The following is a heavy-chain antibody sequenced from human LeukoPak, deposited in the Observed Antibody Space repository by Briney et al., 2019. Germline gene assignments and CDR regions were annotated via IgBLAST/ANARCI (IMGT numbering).Heavy chain of an antibody. CDR3: ARHGSGSFTALDY. D-gene: IGHD3-10*01. CDR2: ITASGGST. V-gene: IGHV3-23*01. Sequence: GGSLRLSCAASGFTFTTYAMSRVRQAPGKGLEWVSTITASGGSTYYADSVKGRFTISRDNSKNTLYLHINSLRADDTAVYYCARHGSGSFTALDYWGQGTLVTVSS. J-gene: IGHJ4*02. CDR1: GFTFTTYA.